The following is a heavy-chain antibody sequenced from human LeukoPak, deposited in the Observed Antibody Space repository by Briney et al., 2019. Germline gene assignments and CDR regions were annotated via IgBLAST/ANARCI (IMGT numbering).Heavy chain of an antibody. CDR1: GGSFSGYY. J-gene: IGHJ6*02. D-gene: IGHD2-21*02. CDR3: ARMTGGDCCPYYYYGMDV. Sequence: PSETLSLTCAVYGGSFSGYYWSWIRHPPGKGLEWIGEINHSGSTNYNPSLKSRVTISVDTSKNQFSLKLSSVTAADTAVYYCARMTGGDCCPYYYYGMDVWGQGTTVTVSS. CDR2: INHSGST. V-gene: IGHV4-34*01.